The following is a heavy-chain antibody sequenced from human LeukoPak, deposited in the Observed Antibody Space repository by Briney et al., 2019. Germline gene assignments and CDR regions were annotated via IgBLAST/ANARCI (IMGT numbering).Heavy chain of an antibody. Sequence: PGGSLRLSCAASGFTFSSYAMSWVRQAPGKGLEWVSAISGSGGSTYYADSVKGRFTISRDNAKNSLYLQMNSLRAEDTAVYYCARDWKPDYYDSSGYSPLFDYWGQGTLVTVSS. D-gene: IGHD3-22*01. CDR1: GFTFSSYA. CDR2: ISGSGGST. J-gene: IGHJ4*02. CDR3: ARDWKPDYYDSSGYSPLFDY. V-gene: IGHV3-23*01.